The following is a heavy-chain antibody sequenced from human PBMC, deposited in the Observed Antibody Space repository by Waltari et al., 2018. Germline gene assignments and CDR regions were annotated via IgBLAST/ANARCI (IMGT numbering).Heavy chain of an antibody. V-gene: IGHV3-23*01. CDR3: AKWPTVTTTAPGPFDY. D-gene: IGHD4-17*01. CDR2: ISGSGGST. CDR1: GFTFSRYA. Sequence: EVQLLESGGGLVQPGGSLRLSCAASGFTFSRYAMSWVRQAPGKGLEWVSAISGSGGSTYYADSVKGRLTISRDNSKNTLYLQMNSLRAEDTAVYYCAKWPTVTTTAPGPFDYWGQGTLVTVSS. J-gene: IGHJ4*02.